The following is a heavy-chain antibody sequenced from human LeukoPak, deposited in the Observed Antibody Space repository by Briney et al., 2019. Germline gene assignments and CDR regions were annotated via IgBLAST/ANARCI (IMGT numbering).Heavy chain of an antibody. Sequence: PSETLSLTCTVSGYSISSGYYWGWIRQPPGKGLEWIGSIYHSGSTYYNPSLKSRVTISVDTSKNQFSLKLSSVTAADTAVYYCARAPQIGYDSSGYSPWFDPWGQGTLVTVSS. V-gene: IGHV4-38-2*02. CDR2: IYHSGST. CDR3: ARAPQIGYDSSGYSPWFDP. J-gene: IGHJ5*02. CDR1: GYSISSGYY. D-gene: IGHD3-22*01.